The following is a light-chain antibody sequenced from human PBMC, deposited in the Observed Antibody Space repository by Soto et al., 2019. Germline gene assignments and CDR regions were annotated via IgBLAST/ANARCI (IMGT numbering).Light chain of an antibody. CDR3: SSYTSSSIVV. CDR1: SSDVGGYNY. V-gene: IGLV2-14*01. CDR2: DVS. Sequence: QSVLTQPASVSGSPGQSITISCTGTSSDVGGYNYVSWYQQHPGKAPKLMIYDVSNQPSGVSNRFSGSKSDNTASLTISGLQAEDEADYYCSSYTSSSIVVFGGGTKLTVL. J-gene: IGLJ2*01.